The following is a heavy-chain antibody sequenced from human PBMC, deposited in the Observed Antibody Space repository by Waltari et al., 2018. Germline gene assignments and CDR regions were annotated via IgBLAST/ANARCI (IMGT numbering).Heavy chain of an antibody. J-gene: IGHJ2*01. Sequence: QVQLQQWGAGLLKPSETLSLTCAVYGGSFSGYYWSWIRQPPGKGLEWSGEINHSGSTNYNPSLKSRVTISVDTSKNQFSLKLSSVTAADTAVYYCARDRGAANSYWYFDLWGRGTLVTVSS. CDR1: GGSFSGYY. V-gene: IGHV4-34*01. D-gene: IGHD3-10*01. CDR2: INHSGST. CDR3: ARDRGAANSYWYFDL.